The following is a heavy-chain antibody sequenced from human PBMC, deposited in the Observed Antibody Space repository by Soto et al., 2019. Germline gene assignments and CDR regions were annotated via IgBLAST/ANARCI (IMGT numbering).Heavy chain of an antibody. CDR3: ARGASDYYDSSGYQSSFDY. CDR1: GGSFSSYA. V-gene: IGHV1-69*01. J-gene: IGHJ4*02. CDR2: IIPAFGTA. Sequence: QVQLVQSGAEVKKPGSSVKVSCTASGGSFSSYAINWVRQAPGQGLEWMGGIIPAFGTAKYAQKIQGRVTITAYESTRTGYMELTSLRSEDTAVYYCARGASDYYDSSGYQSSFDYWGQGTLVTVSS. D-gene: IGHD3-22*01.